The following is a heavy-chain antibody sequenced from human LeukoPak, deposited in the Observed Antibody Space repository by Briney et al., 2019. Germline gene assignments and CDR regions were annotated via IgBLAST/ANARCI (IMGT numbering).Heavy chain of an antibody. Sequence: PGGSLRLSCAASGFTFSDYYMSWIRQAPGKGLEWVSYISSSGSTIYYADSVKGRFTISRDNAKNPLYLQMNSLRAEDTAVYYCARGEYDFWSGSYYFDYWGQGTLVTVSS. V-gene: IGHV3-11*01. CDR1: GFTFSDYY. CDR2: ISSSGSTI. CDR3: ARGEYDFWSGSYYFDY. J-gene: IGHJ4*02. D-gene: IGHD3-3*01.